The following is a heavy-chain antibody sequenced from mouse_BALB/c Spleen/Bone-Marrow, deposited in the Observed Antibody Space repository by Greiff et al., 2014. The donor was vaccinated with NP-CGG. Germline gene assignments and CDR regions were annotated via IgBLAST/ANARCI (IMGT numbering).Heavy chain of an antibody. V-gene: IGHV14-4*02. D-gene: IGHD1-3*01. Sequence: EVQLQQSGAELVRSGASVKLSCTASGFNIKDFYMHWLRQRPEQGLEWIGWVDPENGDTECAPKFQGKATMTADTSSNTAYLQLSCLTSEDTAVYYCNIFDSSFDYWGQGTTLTVSS. J-gene: IGHJ2*01. CDR3: NIFDSSFDY. CDR2: VDPENGDT. CDR1: GFNIKDFY.